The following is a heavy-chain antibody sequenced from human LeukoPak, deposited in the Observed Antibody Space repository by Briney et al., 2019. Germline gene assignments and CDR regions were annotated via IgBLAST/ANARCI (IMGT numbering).Heavy chain of an antibody. Sequence: GGSLRLSRAASGFSFDEYSMHWVRQAPGKGLEWVSLITWNGGGTSYADSVKGRFTISRDNKKSSLFLQMHSLRTEDTAFYFCVKDGLQYCTSTSCYEFQSWGQGTLVTVSS. CDR3: VKDGLQYCTSTSCYEFQS. CDR2: ITWNGGGT. D-gene: IGHD2-2*01. CDR1: GFSFDEYS. J-gene: IGHJ4*02. V-gene: IGHV3-43*01.